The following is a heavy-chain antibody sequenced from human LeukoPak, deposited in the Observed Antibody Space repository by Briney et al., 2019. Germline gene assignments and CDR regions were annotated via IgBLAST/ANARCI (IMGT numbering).Heavy chain of an antibody. V-gene: IGHV3-30*18. J-gene: IGHJ4*02. CDR3: AKDRYSYAFEYSDS. CDR2: ISNDGRKK. CDR1: GFTFSSYW. Sequence: GSLRLSCAASGFTFSSYWMSWVRQAPGKGLDWVAVISNDGRKKYYADSVKGRFTISRDNSKNTLSLQVSSLRTEDTAVYYCAKDRYSYAFEYSDSWGQGTLVTVSS. D-gene: IGHD5-18*01.